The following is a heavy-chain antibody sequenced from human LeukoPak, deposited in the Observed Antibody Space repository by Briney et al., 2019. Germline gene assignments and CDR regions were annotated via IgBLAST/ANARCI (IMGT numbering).Heavy chain of an antibody. J-gene: IGHJ4*02. D-gene: IGHD3-3*01. CDR2: IKQDGSEK. CDR3: ARKNYDFLSGGPKHFDY. CDR1: GFTFSSYW. Sequence: GGSLRLSCAASGFTFSSYWMSWVRQAPGKGLEWVADIKQDGSEKNYVDSVKGRFTISRDNAKNSLSLQMNSLRAEDTAVYYCARKNYDFLSGGPKHFDYWGQGTLVTVSS. V-gene: IGHV3-7*01.